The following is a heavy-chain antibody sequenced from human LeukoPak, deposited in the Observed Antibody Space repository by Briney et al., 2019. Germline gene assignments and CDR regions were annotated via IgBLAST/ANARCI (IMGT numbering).Heavy chain of an antibody. Sequence: PSETLSLTCAVYGGSFSGYYWSWIRQPPGKGLEWIGEINHSGSTNYNPSLKSRVTISVDTSKNQFSLKLSSVTAADTAVYYCARGRAARHFDYWGQGTLVTVSS. CDR1: GGSFSGYY. CDR2: INHSGST. J-gene: IGHJ4*02. V-gene: IGHV4-34*01. CDR3: ARGRAARHFDY. D-gene: IGHD2-15*01.